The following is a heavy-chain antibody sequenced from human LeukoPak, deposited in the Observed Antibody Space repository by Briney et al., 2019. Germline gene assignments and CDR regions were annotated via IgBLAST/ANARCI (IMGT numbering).Heavy chain of an antibody. D-gene: IGHD4-17*01. CDR3: ARTGLTYLTTVTTWFAY. CDR1: GFTFSSYG. Sequence: GGSLRLSCAASGFTFSSYGMHWVRQAPGKGLEWVAVISYDGSNKYYADSVKGRFTISRDSSKNTLYLQMNSLRAEDTAVYYCARTGLTYLTTVTTWFAYWGQGTLVTVSS. J-gene: IGHJ4*02. V-gene: IGHV3-30*03. CDR2: ISYDGSNK.